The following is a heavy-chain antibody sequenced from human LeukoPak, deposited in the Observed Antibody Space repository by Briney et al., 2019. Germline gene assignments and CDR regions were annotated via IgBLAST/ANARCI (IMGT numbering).Heavy chain of an antibody. CDR2: IYSTATT. J-gene: IGHJ4*02. CDR1: RDSISSYY. CDR3: ARGAYRHFDY. D-gene: IGHD3-16*02. Sequence: PETLSLTCTVSRDSISSYYWNWIRQPPGKGLEWIGYIYSTATTNYNPSLKSRGTMSLDTSKNQFSLRLSSVTAEDTAVYYCARGAYRHFDYWGQGILVTVSS. V-gene: IGHV4-59*08.